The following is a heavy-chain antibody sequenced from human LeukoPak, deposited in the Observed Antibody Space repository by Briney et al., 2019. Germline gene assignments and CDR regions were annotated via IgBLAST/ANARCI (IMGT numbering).Heavy chain of an antibody. D-gene: IGHD3-22*01. J-gene: IGHJ4*02. CDR2: IKSDGSAT. CDR3: GSLTVVARDH. CDR1: GFTFSIHW. Sequence: PGGSLRLSCAASGFTFSIHWMHWVRQAPGKGLVYVAQIKSDGSATAYADSVKGRFTISRDNAKNTLYLQMSSLRAEDTAVYYCGSLTVVARDHWGQGTLVTVSS. V-gene: IGHV3-74*01.